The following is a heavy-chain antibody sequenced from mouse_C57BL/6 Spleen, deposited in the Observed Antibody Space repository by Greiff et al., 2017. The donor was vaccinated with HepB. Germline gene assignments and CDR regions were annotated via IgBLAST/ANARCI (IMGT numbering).Heavy chain of an antibody. J-gene: IGHJ4*01. CDR2: IYPGSGST. CDR3: ARGGLRNAMDY. CDR1: GYTFTSYW. Sequence: VQLQQSGAELVKPGASVKMSCKASGYTFTSYWITWVKQRPGQGLEWIGDIYPGSGSTNYNEKFTCKATLTVDTSSSTAYMQLSSLTSEDSAVFYCARGGLRNAMDYWGQGTSVTVSS. D-gene: IGHD2-4*01. V-gene: IGHV1-55*01.